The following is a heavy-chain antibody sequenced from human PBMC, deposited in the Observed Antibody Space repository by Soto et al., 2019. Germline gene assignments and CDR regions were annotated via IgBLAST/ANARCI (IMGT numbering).Heavy chain of an antibody. V-gene: IGHV3-48*03. Sequence: PGGSLRLSCAASGFTFSSYEMNWVRQAPGKGLEWVSYISSSGSTIYYADSVKGRFTISRDNAKNSLYLQMNSLRAEDTAVYYCARVGYYDSSGYYYWGQGTLVTVSS. D-gene: IGHD3-22*01. CDR3: ARVGYYDSSGYYY. CDR1: GFTFSSYE. CDR2: ISSSGSTI. J-gene: IGHJ4*02.